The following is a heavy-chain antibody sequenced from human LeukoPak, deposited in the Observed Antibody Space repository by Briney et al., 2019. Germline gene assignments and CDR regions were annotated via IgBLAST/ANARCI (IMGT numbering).Heavy chain of an antibody. CDR2: IIPIFATA. Sequence: SVKVSCKASGGTFSSYAISWVRQAPGQGLEWMGGIIPIFATANYAEKFQGRVTITAGESTSTAYMELSSLRSEDTAVYYCARDHLGYGSGSPFDCWGQGTLVTVSS. J-gene: IGHJ4*02. CDR1: GGTFSSYA. CDR3: ARDHLGYGSGSPFDC. V-gene: IGHV1-69*13. D-gene: IGHD3-10*01.